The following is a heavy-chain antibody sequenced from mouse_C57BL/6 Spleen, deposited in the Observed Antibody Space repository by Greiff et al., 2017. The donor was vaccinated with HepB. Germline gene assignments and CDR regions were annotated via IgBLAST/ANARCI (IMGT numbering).Heavy chain of an antibody. J-gene: IGHJ1*03. CDR1: GYTFTSYG. CDR3: ARNYGSSLWYFDV. Sequence: QVQLQQSGAELARPGASVKLSCKASGYTFTSYGISWVKQRTGQGLEWIGEIYPRSGNTYYNEKFKGKATLTADKSSSKAYMELRSLTSEDSAVYFCARNYGSSLWYFDVWGTGTTVTVSS. V-gene: IGHV1-81*01. D-gene: IGHD1-1*01. CDR2: IYPRSGNT.